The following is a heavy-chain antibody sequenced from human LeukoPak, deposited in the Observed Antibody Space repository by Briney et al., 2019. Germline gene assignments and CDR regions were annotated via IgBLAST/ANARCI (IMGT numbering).Heavy chain of an antibody. CDR2: ISAYNGNT. V-gene: IGHV1-18*01. D-gene: IGHD6-6*01. J-gene: IGHJ4*02. CDR1: GYTFTSYG. CDR3: ASTEEGIAARPDFDY. Sequence: ASVKVSRKASGYTFTSYGISWVRQAPGQGLEWMGWISAYNGNTNYAQKLQGRVTMTTDTSTSTAYMELRSLRSDDTAVYYCASTEEGIAARPDFDYWGQGTLVTVSS.